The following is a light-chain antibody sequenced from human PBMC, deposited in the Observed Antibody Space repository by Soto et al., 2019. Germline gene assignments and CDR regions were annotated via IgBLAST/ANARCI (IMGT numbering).Light chain of an antibody. J-gene: IGLJ1*01. CDR3: SAWDASLNGYV. CDR1: SSNIGSKT. CDR2: SNY. V-gene: IGLV1-44*01. Sequence: QSVLTQPPSASGTPGQRVTISCSGSSSNIGSKTVNWYQQLPGTAPKLLIYSNYQRPSGVPDRFSGSKSDTSASLAISGLQSEDEADYYCSAWDASLNGYVFGTGTKVTVL.